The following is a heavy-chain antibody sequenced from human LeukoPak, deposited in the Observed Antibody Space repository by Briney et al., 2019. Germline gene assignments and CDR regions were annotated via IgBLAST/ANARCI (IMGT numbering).Heavy chain of an antibody. CDR1: GGTFSSYA. D-gene: IGHD2-2*01. Sequence: ASVKVSCKASGGTFSSYAISWVRQAPGQGLEWMGGIIPIFGTANYAQKFQGRVTITADESTSTAYMELSSLRSEDTAVYYCARGGVVPAAIPYYFDYWGQGTLVTVSS. J-gene: IGHJ4*02. CDR2: IIPIFGTA. V-gene: IGHV1-69*13. CDR3: ARGGVVPAAIPYYFDY.